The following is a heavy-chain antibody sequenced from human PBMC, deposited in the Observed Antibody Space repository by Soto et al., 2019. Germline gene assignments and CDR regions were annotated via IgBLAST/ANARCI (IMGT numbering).Heavy chain of an antibody. CDR2: INPLPTSGST. Sequence: QVQLVQSGAEVKKPGASVKVSCKASGYIFTNYYIHWVRQAPGQGLEWMAIINPLPTSGSTNYAQKLQGRVTVTRDTSTSTVYMELSSLRSEDTAIYYCARELAAAAYWGQGTLVTVSS. D-gene: IGHD6-13*01. CDR1: GYIFTNYY. V-gene: IGHV1-46*01. CDR3: ARELAAAAY. J-gene: IGHJ4*02.